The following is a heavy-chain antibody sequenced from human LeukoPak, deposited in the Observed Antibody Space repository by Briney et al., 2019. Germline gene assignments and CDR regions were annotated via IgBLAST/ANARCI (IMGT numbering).Heavy chain of an antibody. CDR2: ISSTSSYI. CDR1: GFTFTSYS. CDR3: ARDLYGDYAFDY. V-gene: IGHV3-21*01. J-gene: IGHJ4*02. D-gene: IGHD4-17*01. Sequence: GGSLRLSCAAPGFTFTSYSLNWVRQAPGKGLEWVSSISSTSSYIYYADSVKGRFTISRDNAKNSLYLQMNSLRAEDTAVYYCARDLYGDYAFDYWGQGTLVTVYS.